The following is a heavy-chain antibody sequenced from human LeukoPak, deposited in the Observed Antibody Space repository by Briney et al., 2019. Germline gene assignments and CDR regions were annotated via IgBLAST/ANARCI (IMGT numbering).Heavy chain of an antibody. CDR3: AKNNRRYCSGGSCALFDY. J-gene: IGHJ4*02. CDR1: GFTFSSYA. V-gene: IGHV3-23*01. D-gene: IGHD2-15*01. CDR2: ISGSGGST. Sequence: PGGSLRLSCAASGFTFSSYAMSWVRQAPGKGLEWVSAISGSGGSTYYADSVKGRFTIPRDNSKNTLYLQMNSLRAEDTAVYYCAKNNRRYCSGGSCALFDYWGQGTLVTVSS.